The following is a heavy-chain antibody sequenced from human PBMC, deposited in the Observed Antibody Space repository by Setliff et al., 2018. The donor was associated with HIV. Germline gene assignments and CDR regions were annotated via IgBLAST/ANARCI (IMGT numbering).Heavy chain of an antibody. CDR2: IYSGGET. Sequence: FTVSDTYMSWVRQAPGEGQEWVSIIYSGGETYYAGSVEGRFNISRDSSNNTLYLQMKNVRPEDTAVYYCARAPSSYDIWSGYYYYYMDVWGKGTTVTVSS. D-gene: IGHD3-3*01. V-gene: IGHV3-66*02. CDR1: FTVSDTY. J-gene: IGHJ6*03. CDR3: ARAPSSYDIWSGYYYYYMDV.